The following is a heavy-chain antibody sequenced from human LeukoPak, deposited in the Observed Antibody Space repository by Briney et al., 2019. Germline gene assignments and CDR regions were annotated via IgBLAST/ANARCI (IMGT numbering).Heavy chain of an antibody. CDR1: GYTFTGYY. CDR3: ARESPRVATIDY. CDR2: INPNSGGT. D-gene: IGHD5-12*01. V-gene: IGHV1-2*02. J-gene: IGHJ4*02. Sequence: ASVKVSCKASGYTFTGYYMHWVRQAPGQGLEWMGWINPNSGGTNYAQKFQGRVTMTRDTSISTAYMELSRLRSDDTAVYYCARESPRVATIDYWGQGTLVTVSS.